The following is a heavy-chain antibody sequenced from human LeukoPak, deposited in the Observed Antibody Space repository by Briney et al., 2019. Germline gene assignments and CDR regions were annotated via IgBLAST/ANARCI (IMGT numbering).Heavy chain of an antibody. CDR3: AKPLGAAQGAFDI. Sequence: GGSLRLSCAASGFTFSSYAMSWVRQAPGKGLEWVSAVSGSGGSTYYADSVKGRFTISRDNSKNTLYLQMNSLRAEDTAVYYCAKPLGAAQGAFDIWGQGTMVTVSS. D-gene: IGHD3-16*01. J-gene: IGHJ3*02. CDR1: GFTFSSYA. V-gene: IGHV3-23*01. CDR2: VSGSGGST.